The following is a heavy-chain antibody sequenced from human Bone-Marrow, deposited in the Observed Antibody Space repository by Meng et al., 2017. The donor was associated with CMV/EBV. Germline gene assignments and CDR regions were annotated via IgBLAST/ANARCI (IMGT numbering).Heavy chain of an antibody. CDR2: INWNGGST. Sequence: GESLKISCAASGFTFDGYGMSWVRQAPGKGLEWVSGINWNGGSTGYADSVKGRFTISRDNAKNSLYLQMNSLRAEDTALYYCARGTRGVGWLYWGQGTLVTVSS. CDR1: GFTFDGYG. D-gene: IGHD5-12*01. J-gene: IGHJ4*02. CDR3: ARGTRGVGWLY. V-gene: IGHV3-20*04.